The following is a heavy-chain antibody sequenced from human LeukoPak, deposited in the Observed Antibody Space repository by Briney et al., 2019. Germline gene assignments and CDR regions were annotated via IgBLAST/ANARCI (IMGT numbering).Heavy chain of an antibody. D-gene: IGHD2-15*01. Sequence: ASVKVSCKASGYTFTSYGISWVRQAPGQGLEWMGWISAYNGNTNYAQKLQGRVTMTTDTSTSTAYMELSSLRSEDTAVYYCEVDCGGGSCYSDYFDXXXXGTLVTVSS. CDR1: GYTFTSYG. V-gene: IGHV1-18*01. J-gene: IGHJ4*02. CDR2: ISAYNGNT. CDR3: EVDCGGGSCYSDYFDX.